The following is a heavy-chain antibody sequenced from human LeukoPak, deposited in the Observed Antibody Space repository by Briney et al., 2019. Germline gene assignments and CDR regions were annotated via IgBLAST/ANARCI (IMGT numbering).Heavy chain of an antibody. Sequence: GRSLRLSCAASGFTFSSYGMHWVRQAPGKGLEWVAVISYDGSNKYYADSVKGRFTISRDNSKNTLYLQMNSLRSEDTAVYYCARAEWPLRRGRRDWFDPWGQGTLVTVSS. D-gene: IGHD1-14*01. V-gene: IGHV3-30*03. CDR1: GFTFSSYG. CDR2: ISYDGSNK. J-gene: IGHJ5*02. CDR3: ARAEWPLRRGRRDWFDP.